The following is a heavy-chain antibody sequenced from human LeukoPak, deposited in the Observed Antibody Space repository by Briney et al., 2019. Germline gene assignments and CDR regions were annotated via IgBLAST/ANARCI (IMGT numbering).Heavy chain of an antibody. CDR1: GFTFSTYW. D-gene: IGHD3-22*01. Sequence: GGSLRLSCAASGFTFSTYWMTWVRQAPGKGLDWVGNIKQDGSETYYADSLKGRFTISRDNSKSTLYLQMNSLRAEDTAVYYCAKSEYYDSSGYYEGALYYWGQGTLVTVSS. CDR2: IKQDGSET. J-gene: IGHJ4*02. V-gene: IGHV3-7*01. CDR3: AKSEYYDSSGYYEGALYY.